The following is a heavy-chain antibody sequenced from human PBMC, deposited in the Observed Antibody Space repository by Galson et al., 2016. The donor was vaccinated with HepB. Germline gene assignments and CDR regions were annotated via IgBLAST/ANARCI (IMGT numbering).Heavy chain of an antibody. Sequence: SVKVSCRASGYTFTAHAVHWVRQAPGQRLEWMGWINTGNGNTKYSQKFQGSVTITRDTFATTAYIELSSVRSEDTAVYYCARDQAYYYYGMDVWGQGTTVTVSS. CDR2: INTGNGNT. J-gene: IGHJ6*02. V-gene: IGHV1-3*04. CDR1: GYTFTAHA. CDR3: ARDQAYYYYGMDV.